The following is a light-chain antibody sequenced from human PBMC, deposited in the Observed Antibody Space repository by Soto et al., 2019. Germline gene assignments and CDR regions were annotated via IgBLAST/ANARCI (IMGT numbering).Light chain of an antibody. CDR1: QGSKND. J-gene: IGKJ2*01. Sequence: AIQRTQSPSSLSASVGDRVTIACRASQGSKNDLAWYQQKPGRAPKLLIYAASSFHSGVPSRFSGSGYGTDFTLTISSLQPEDFATYYCLQDYSYPYNFGQGTKLEIK. CDR2: AAS. V-gene: IGKV1-6*01. CDR3: LQDYSYPYN.